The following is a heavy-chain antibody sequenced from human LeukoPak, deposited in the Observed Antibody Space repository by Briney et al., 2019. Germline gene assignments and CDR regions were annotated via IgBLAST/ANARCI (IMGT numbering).Heavy chain of an antibody. D-gene: IGHD6-6*01. CDR2: ISLDGSNK. J-gene: IGHJ6*03. CDR1: RFTFSSYA. Sequence: PGRSLRLSCAASRFTFSSYAMHWVRQAPGKGLEWVAVISLDGSNKYYADPVKGRFTISRDNSKNTLYLQMNSLRVEDTAVYYCAKEAALRGNRYYYYYYMDVWGKGTTVTVSS. CDR3: AKEAALRGNRYYYYYYMDV. V-gene: IGHV3-30-3*01.